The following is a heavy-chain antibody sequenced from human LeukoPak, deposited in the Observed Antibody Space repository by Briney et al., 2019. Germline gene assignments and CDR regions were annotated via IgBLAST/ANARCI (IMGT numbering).Heavy chain of an antibody. Sequence: SVKVSCKASGGTFSSYAISWVRQAPGRXLXWMGGIIPILGIANYAQKFQGRVTITADKSTSTAYMELSSLRSEDTAVYYCAREVYCSSTSCYYYFDYWGQGTLVTVSS. V-gene: IGHV1-69*10. D-gene: IGHD2-2*01. CDR1: GGTFSSYA. CDR2: IIPILGIA. CDR3: AREVYCSSTSCYYYFDY. J-gene: IGHJ4*02.